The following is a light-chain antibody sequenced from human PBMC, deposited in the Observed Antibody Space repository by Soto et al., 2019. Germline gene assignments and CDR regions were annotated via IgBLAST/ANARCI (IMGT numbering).Light chain of an antibody. CDR2: GSS. V-gene: IGKV3-20*01. CDR1: QTVSGNY. J-gene: IGKJ2*01. Sequence: EIGLTQSPGILSLSPGERATLSCRASQTVSGNYLAWYQQKPGQSPRLLIYGSSDRATGIPDRFSGSGSGTDVTITINRVEPEDFAVYYCQQYGSSPPYTVGQGTTLEI. CDR3: QQYGSSPPYT.